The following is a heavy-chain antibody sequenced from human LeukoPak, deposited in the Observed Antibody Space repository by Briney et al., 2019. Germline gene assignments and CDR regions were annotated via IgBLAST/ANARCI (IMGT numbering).Heavy chain of an antibody. V-gene: IGHV3-23*01. Sequence: PGGSLRLSCAASGFTFSTYAMTRVRQAPGKGLEWVSVISGSGDTKYYADSVKGRFTISRDNSKNTLYLQMNSLRADDTAVYYCARGVRIAVAGNIDYWGQGTLVTVSS. D-gene: IGHD6-19*01. CDR3: ARGVRIAVAGNIDY. CDR1: GFTFSTYA. J-gene: IGHJ4*02. CDR2: ISGSGDTK.